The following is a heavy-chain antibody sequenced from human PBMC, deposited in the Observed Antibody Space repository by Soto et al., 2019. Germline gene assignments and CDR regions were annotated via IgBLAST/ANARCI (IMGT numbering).Heavy chain of an antibody. D-gene: IGHD2-2*01. Sequence: PSVKVSCKASGYIFTNNDMNWVRQATGQGLEWMGILNVNSGNTAYAQRFQGRVTMTRDTSTSTAYMELNSLTSEDTAVYYCVRGHEWGVVESRHYYFDYWGQGTLVTVSS. CDR2: LNVNSGNT. CDR3: VRGHEWGVVESRHYYFDY. J-gene: IGHJ4*02. V-gene: IGHV1-8*01. CDR1: GYIFTNND.